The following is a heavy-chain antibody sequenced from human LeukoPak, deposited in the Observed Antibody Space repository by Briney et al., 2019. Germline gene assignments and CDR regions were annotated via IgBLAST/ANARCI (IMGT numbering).Heavy chain of an antibody. Sequence: ASVKVSCKASGGTFSSYAISWVRQAPGQGLEWMGRIIPILGIANYAQKFQGRVTITADKSTSTAYMELNSLRAEDTAVYYCAKLKGYSGSYFDYWGQGTLVTVSS. CDR2: IIPILGIA. CDR3: AKLKGYSGSYFDY. J-gene: IGHJ4*02. CDR1: GGTFSSYA. D-gene: IGHD1-26*01. V-gene: IGHV1-69*04.